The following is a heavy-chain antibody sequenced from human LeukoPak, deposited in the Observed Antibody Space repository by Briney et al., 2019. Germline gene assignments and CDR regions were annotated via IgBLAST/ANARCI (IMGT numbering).Heavy chain of an antibody. V-gene: IGHV1-2*02. CDR2: INPNSGGT. J-gene: IGHJ6*03. CDR3: ARDPTEKAGIQPRSYYYYYMDV. Sequence: ASVKVSCKASGYTFTGYYMHWVRQAPGQGLEWMGWINPNSGGTNYAQKFQGRVTMTRDMSTSTVYMELSSLRSEDTAVYYCARDPTEKAGIQPRSYYYYYMDVWGKGTTVTVSS. D-gene: IGHD5-18*01. CDR1: GYTFTGYY.